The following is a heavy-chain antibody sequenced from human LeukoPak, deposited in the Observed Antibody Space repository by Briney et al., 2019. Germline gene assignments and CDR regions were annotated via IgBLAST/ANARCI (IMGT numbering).Heavy chain of an antibody. D-gene: IGHD3-3*01. CDR3: AREIYDFWSGYYLSFRGNAFDI. V-gene: IGHV1-18*01. J-gene: IGHJ3*02. Sequence: GASVKVSCKTSASTFSTYGITWVRQAPGRGLEWMGWAYNGERTYAQQFQGRVTMTTERSTSTAYMELRSLRSDDTAVYYCAREIYDFWSGYYLSFRGNAFDIWGQGTMVTVSS. CDR1: ASTFSTYG. CDR2: AYNGER.